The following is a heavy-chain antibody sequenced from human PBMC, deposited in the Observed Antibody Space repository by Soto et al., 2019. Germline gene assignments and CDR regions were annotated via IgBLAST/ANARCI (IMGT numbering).Heavy chain of an antibody. V-gene: IGHV1-69*02. J-gene: IGHJ4*02. D-gene: IGHD4-17*01. CDR2: IIPILGIA. CDR3: ARGQVGYGDFGYFDY. Sequence: QVQLVQSGAEVKKPGSSVKVSCKASGGTFSSYTISWVRQAPGQGLEWMGRIIPILGIANYAQKFQGRVTITADKSTSTAYMVLSSLRSEDTAVYYCARGQVGYGDFGYFDYWGQGTLVTVSS. CDR1: GGTFSSYT.